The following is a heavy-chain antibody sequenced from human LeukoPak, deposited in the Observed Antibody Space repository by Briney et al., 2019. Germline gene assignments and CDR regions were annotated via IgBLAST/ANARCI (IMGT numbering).Heavy chain of an antibody. D-gene: IGHD1-7*01. Sequence: SETLSLTCTVSGGSISSYYWSWIRQPAGKGLDWIGRIYTSGSTNYNPSLKSRVTMSVDTAKNQVSLKLSSVTAADTAVYYCARGKLELPYYYYGMDVWGQGTTVTVSS. CDR3: ARGKLELPYYYYGMDV. J-gene: IGHJ6*02. V-gene: IGHV4-4*07. CDR1: GGSISSYY. CDR2: IYTSGST.